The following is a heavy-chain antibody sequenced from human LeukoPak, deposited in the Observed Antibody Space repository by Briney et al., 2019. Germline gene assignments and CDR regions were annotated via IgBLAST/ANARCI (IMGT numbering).Heavy chain of an antibody. CDR1: GGSLSSYY. J-gene: IGHJ4*02. V-gene: IGHV4-59*12. Sequence: SETLSLTCTVSGGSLSSYYWSWIRQPPGKGLEWIGYIYYSGSTNYNPSPKSRVTISVDTSKNQFSLKLSSVTAAATAVYYCATTTIRLGYWGQGTLVTVSS. CDR3: ATTTIRLGY. D-gene: IGHD1-26*01. CDR2: IYYSGST.